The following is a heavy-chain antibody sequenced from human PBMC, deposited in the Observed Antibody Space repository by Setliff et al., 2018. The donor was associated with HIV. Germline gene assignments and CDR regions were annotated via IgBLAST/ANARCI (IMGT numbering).Heavy chain of an antibody. D-gene: IGHD3-10*01. Sequence: SETLSLTCTVSGGSFSSGSYYWSWLRQSAGKGLEWIGRIYTSGSTNYNPSLKSRVTISVDTSKNQFSLKLSSVTAADTAVYYCAREGGKLWFGELLYAFDIWGQGTMVTVSS. CDR1: GGSFSSGSYY. V-gene: IGHV4-61*02. CDR3: AREGGKLWFGELLYAFDI. CDR2: IYTSGST. J-gene: IGHJ3*02.